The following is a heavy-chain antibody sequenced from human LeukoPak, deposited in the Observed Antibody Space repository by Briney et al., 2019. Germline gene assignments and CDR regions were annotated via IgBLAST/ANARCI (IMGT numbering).Heavy chain of an antibody. D-gene: IGHD1-26*01. CDR3: ARDRGSRYYFDY. CDR2: ISSSGSTI. V-gene: IGHV3-48*03. CDR1: GFTFSSYE. J-gene: IGHJ4*02. Sequence: GGSLRLSCAASGFTFSSYEMNWVRQAPGKGLEWVSYISSSGSTIYYADSVKGRFNISRDNAKNSLYLQMNSLRAEDTAVYYCARDRGSRYYFDYWGQGTLVTVSS.